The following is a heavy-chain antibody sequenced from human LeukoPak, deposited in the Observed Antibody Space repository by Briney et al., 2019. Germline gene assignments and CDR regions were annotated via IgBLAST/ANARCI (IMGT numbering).Heavy chain of an antibody. CDR3: ARVIGSYGDYWFDP. V-gene: IGHV1-8*01. Sequence: ASVKVSCKASGGTFTSYDINWVRQATGQGREWMGWMNPNSGNTGYAQKFPGRVTMTRNTSISTAYMELSSLRSEDTAVYYCARVIGSYGDYWFDPWGQGTLVTVSS. CDR2: MNPNSGNT. CDR1: GGTFTSYD. J-gene: IGHJ5*02. D-gene: IGHD4-17*01.